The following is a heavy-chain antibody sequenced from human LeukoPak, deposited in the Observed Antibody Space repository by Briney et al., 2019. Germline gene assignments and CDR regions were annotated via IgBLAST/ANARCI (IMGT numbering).Heavy chain of an antibody. Sequence: GGSLRLPCAASGFTFSSYSMNWVRQAPGKGLEWVSSISSSSSYIYYADSVKGRFTISRDNAKNSLYLQMNSLRAEDTAVYYCARDSPYSSSWEREYYFDYWGQGTLVTVSS. D-gene: IGHD6-13*01. CDR3: ARDSPYSSSWEREYYFDY. CDR1: GFTFSSYS. J-gene: IGHJ4*02. CDR2: ISSSSSYI. V-gene: IGHV3-21*01.